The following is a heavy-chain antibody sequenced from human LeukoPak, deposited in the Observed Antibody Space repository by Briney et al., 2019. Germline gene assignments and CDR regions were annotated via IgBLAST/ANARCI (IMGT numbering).Heavy chain of an antibody. V-gene: IGHV3-30-3*01. CDR1: GFTFSSYA. CDR3: AKDGIVGVTNYFDY. CDR2: ISYDGSNK. J-gene: IGHJ4*02. D-gene: IGHD1-26*01. Sequence: AGGSLRLSCAASGFTFSSYAMHWVRQAPGKGLEWVAVISYDGSNKYYADSVKGRFTISRDNSKNTLYLQMNSLRAEDTAVYYCAKDGIVGVTNYFDYWGQGTLVTVSS.